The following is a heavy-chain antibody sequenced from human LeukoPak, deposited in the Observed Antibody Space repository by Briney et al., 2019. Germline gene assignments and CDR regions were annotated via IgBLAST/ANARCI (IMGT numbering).Heavy chain of an antibody. CDR1: GYSFTSYW. J-gene: IGHJ3*02. D-gene: IGHD2-21*02. V-gene: IGHV5-51*01. CDR3: ASHPAYCGGDCYFDI. Sequence: GESLKISCKGSGYSFTSYWIGWVRQMPGKGLEWMGIIYPGDSDTRYSPSFQGQVTISADKSISTAYLQWSSLKASDTAMYYCASHPAYCGGDCYFDIWGQGTMVTVSS. CDR2: IYPGDSDT.